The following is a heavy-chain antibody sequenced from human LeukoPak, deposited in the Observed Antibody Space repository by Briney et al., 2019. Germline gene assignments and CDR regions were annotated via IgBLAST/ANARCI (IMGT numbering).Heavy chain of an antibody. D-gene: IGHD6-19*01. CDR2: ISAYNGNT. V-gene: IGHV1-18*01. CDR3: AAVIAVAGTRGDY. J-gene: IGHJ4*02. Sequence: ASVKVSCKASGYTFTSYGISWVRQAPGQGLEWMGWISAYNGNTNYAQKFQERVTITRDMSTSTAYMELSSLRSEDTAVYYCAAVIAVAGTRGDYWGQGTLVTVSS. CDR1: GYTFTSYG.